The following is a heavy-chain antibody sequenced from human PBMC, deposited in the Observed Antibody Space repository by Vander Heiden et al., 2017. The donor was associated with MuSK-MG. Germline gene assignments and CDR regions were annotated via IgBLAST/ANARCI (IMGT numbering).Heavy chain of an antibody. CDR3: ARDLGQPRNWFDP. V-gene: IGHV3-20*01. Sequence: EVQLVESGGGVVRPGGSLRLSCAASGFTFDDYGMSWIRHAPGKGREWVSGINWNGGRTGYADSVKGRFTSARDNAKNSLYLQMNSLRAEDTAWYHCARDLGQPRNWFDPWGQGTLVNVAS. CDR2: INWNGGRT. J-gene: IGHJ5*02. CDR1: GFTFDDYG. D-gene: IGHD6-13*01.